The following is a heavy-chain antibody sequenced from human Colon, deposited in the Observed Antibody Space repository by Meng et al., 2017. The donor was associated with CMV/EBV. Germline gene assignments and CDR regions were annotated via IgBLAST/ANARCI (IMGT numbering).Heavy chain of an antibody. CDR3: ARGVGATFSFDY. D-gene: IGHD1-26*01. Sequence: GGSLRLSCAASGFTFSSHGMHWVRQAPGKGLEWVAVISYDGSNKYYADSVKGRFTISRDNSKNTLYLQMNSLRAEDTAVYYCARGVGATFSFDYWGQGTLVTVSS. J-gene: IGHJ4*02. CDR2: ISYDGSNK. CDR1: GFTFSSHG. V-gene: IGHV3-30*19.